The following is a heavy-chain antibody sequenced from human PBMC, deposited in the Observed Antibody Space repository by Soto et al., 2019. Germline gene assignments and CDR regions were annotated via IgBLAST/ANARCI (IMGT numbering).Heavy chain of an antibody. D-gene: IGHD3-10*01. V-gene: IGHV4-59*01. Sequence: SETLSLTCTVSGDSISSYSWSWIRQPPGKGLEWIGYIFDSGSTNYNPSLKSRVTISVDTSKNQFSLKVISVTAADTAVYYCGRDPQLSWHRWFDPWGQGTLFTVSS. CDR1: GDSISSYS. CDR2: IFDSGST. J-gene: IGHJ5*02. CDR3: GRDPQLSWHRWFDP.